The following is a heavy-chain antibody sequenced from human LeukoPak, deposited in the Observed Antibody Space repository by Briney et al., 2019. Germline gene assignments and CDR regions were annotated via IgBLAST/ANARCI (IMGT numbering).Heavy chain of an antibody. CDR3: ARDPPPLRITGTRSDY. Sequence: ASVKVSCKASGYTFTSYGISWVRQAPGQGLEWMGWISAYNGNTNYAQKLQGRVTMTTDTSTSTAYMELRSLRSDDTAVYYCARDPPPLRITGTRSDYWSQGTLVTVSS. V-gene: IGHV1-18*01. CDR1: GYTFTSYG. CDR2: ISAYNGNT. D-gene: IGHD1-20*01. J-gene: IGHJ4*02.